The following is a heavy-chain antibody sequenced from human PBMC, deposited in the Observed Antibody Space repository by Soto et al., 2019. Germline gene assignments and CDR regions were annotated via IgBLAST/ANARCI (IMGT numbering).Heavy chain of an antibody. V-gene: IGHV1-69*01. CDR1: EGTFSSYA. CDR3: GRLGALESYNFDY. D-gene: IGHD1-1*01. J-gene: IGHJ4*02. Sequence: QVQLVQSGAEVKKPGSSGKVSCKASEGTFSSYAISWVRQAPGQGLEWMGGLIPIFGTANYAQKFQGRVTITADESTSTAYMELSSVRSEDTAVYYCGRLGALESYNFDYWGQGTLVTVSS. CDR2: LIPIFGTA.